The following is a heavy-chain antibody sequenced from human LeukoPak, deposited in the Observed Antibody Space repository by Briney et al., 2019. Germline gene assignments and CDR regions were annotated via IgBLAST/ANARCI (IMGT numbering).Heavy chain of an antibody. J-gene: IGHJ4*02. CDR2: INHSGST. D-gene: IGHD3-10*01. V-gene: IGHV4-34*01. CDR3: ARGRSPRSSVGRSPDY. Sequence: SSETLSLTCAVYGGSFSGYYWSWIRQPPGEGLEWIGEINHSGSTNYNPSLKSRVTISVDTSKNQFSLKLSSVTAADTAVYYCARGRSPRSSVGRSPDYWGQGTLVTVSS. CDR1: GGSFSGYY.